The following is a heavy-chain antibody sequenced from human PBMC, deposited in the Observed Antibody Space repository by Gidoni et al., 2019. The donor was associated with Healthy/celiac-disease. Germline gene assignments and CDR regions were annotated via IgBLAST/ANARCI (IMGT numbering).Heavy chain of an antibody. Sequence: EVQLLESGGGLVQPGGSLRLSCAASGFTFSSYAMSWVRQAPGKGLGWVSAISGSGGSTYYADSVKGRFTISRDNSKNTLYLQMNSLRAEDTAVYYCAKDGGIVVVPAARYYYGMDVWGQGTTVTVSS. V-gene: IGHV3-23*01. J-gene: IGHJ6*02. CDR1: GFTFSSYA. D-gene: IGHD2-2*01. CDR3: AKDGGIVVVPAARYYYGMDV. CDR2: ISGSGGST.